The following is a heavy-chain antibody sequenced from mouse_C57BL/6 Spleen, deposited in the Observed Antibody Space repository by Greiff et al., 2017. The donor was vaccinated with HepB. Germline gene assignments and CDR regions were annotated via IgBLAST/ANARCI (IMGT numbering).Heavy chain of an antibody. J-gene: IGHJ4*01. D-gene: IGHD2-5*01. CDR2: IYSGDGDT. Sequence: VQLQQSGAELVKPGASVKIFCKASGYAFSSYRMNWGKQRPGKGLEWIGQIYSGDGDTNYNGKFKGKATRTADKSSSTAYMQLSSLTSEDSAVYFCAVYSNYGYAMDYWGQRTSVTVSS. CDR1: GYAFSSYR. CDR3: AVYSNYGYAMDY. V-gene: IGHV1-80*01.